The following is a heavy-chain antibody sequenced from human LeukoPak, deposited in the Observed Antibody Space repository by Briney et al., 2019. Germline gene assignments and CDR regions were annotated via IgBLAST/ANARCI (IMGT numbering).Heavy chain of an antibody. V-gene: IGHV4-61*01. CDR1: GGSISSGSYY. Sequence: SQTLSLTCTVSGGSISSGSYYWSWIRQPPGKGLGWIGYIYYSGSTNYNPSLKSRVTISVDTSKNQFSLKLSSVTAADTAVYYCARARIVPGSFSYYFDYWGQGTLVTVSS. CDR3: ARARIVPGSFSYYFDY. CDR2: IYYSGST. J-gene: IGHJ4*02. D-gene: IGHD2-2*01.